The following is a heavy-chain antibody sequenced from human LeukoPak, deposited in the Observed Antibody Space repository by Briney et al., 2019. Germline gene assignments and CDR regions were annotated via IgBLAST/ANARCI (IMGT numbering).Heavy chain of an antibody. J-gene: IGHJ6*03. CDR2: IHYSGRT. Sequence: SETLSLTCTVSGGSINSYYWNWIRQPPGKGLEWIGYIHYSGRTNYNPSLKSRVTISVDTSKNQFSLKLSSVTAADTAVYYCARHPLLRYCSSTSCPYYYYYMDVWGKGTTVTVSS. V-gene: IGHV4-59*08. D-gene: IGHD2-2*01. CDR1: GGSINSYY. CDR3: ARHPLLRYCSSTSCPYYYYYMDV.